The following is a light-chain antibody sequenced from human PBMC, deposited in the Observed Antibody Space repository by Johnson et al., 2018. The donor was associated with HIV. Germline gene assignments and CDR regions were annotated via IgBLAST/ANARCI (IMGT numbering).Light chain of an antibody. J-gene: IGLJ1*01. CDR2: ENN. CDR3: GTWHSALSGGGV. Sequence: QSVLTQPPSVSAAPGQKVTILCSGSSSNIGSKYVYWYQQLPGTAPKLLIYENNKRPSGIPDRFSGSKSGTSATLGITGLQTGDEADYYCGTWHSALSGGGVFGTGTRVTVL. CDR1: SSNIGSKY. V-gene: IGLV1-51*02.